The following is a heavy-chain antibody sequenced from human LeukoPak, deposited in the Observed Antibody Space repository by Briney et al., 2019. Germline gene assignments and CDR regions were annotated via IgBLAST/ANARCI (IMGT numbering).Heavy chain of an antibody. CDR1: GFTFSSYS. V-gene: IGHV3-48*01. Sequence: GGSLRLSCAASGFTFSSYSMNWVRQAPGKGLEWVSYISSSSSTIYYADSVKGRFTISRDNAKNSLYLQMNSLRAEDAAVYYCAKDGEVVVVIVFDYWGQGTLVTVSS. CDR3: AKDGEVVVVIVFDY. J-gene: IGHJ4*02. D-gene: IGHD3-22*01. CDR2: ISSSSSTI.